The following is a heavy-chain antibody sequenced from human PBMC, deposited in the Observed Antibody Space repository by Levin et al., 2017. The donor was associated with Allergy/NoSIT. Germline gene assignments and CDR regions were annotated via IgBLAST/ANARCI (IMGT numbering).Heavy chain of an antibody. CDR2: IYHLGGT. V-gene: IGHV4-30-4*01. CDR1: GGSINSADYH. CDR3: GRTRSIGGTDL. J-gene: IGHJ5*02. Sequence: SQTLSLTCSVSGGSINSADYHWSWIRQPPGKGLEWIGSIYHLGGTLYSPSLKSRLTMSLDTSKNQFSLQLRSVTAADPAVYYCGRTRSIGGTDLWGQGTLVSVSS. D-gene: IGHD1-1*01.